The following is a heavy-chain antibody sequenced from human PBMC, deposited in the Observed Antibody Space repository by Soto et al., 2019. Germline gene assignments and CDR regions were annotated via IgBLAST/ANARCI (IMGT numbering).Heavy chain of an antibody. J-gene: IGHJ4*02. V-gene: IGHV3-48*01. CDR1: GFTFSSYS. Sequence: GGSLRLSCAASGFTFSSYSMNWVRQAPGKGLEWVSYISSSSSTIYYADSGKGRFTISRDNAKKSLYLQMNSLRAEDTAVYYRAREVPAAIGYWGQGTLVTVPS. D-gene: IGHD2-2*02. CDR2: ISSSSSTI. CDR3: AREVPAAIGY.